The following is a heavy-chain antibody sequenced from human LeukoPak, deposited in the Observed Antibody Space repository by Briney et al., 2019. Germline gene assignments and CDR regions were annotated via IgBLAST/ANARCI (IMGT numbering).Heavy chain of an antibody. V-gene: IGHV1-69*13. D-gene: IGHD6-13*01. CDR2: IIPIFGTA. CDR1: VGTFNIYA. J-gene: IGHJ6*03. Sequence: ASVSVSYTASVGTFNIYAISWVRQAPGQGREWMGGIIPIFGTANYAPKFQCRVTITADESTSTAYMELSSLRSEDTAVYYCARAGSSSWYYYYYYMDVWGKGTTVTVSS. CDR3: ARAGSSSWYYYYYYMDV.